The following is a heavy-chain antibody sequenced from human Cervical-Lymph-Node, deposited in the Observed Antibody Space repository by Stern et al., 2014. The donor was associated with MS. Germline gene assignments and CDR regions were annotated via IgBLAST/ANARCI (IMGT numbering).Heavy chain of an antibody. Sequence: VQLVESGVGMKKPGSSVKVSCKASGGSFSSYAVNWGRQAHGQAPDWMGGIIPMFGAANYAQKFQGRVTLIADESTSTVYMEMISLTSEDTAVYYCTREATAHSGTFDFWGQGTLVTV. D-gene: IGHD1-14*01. J-gene: IGHJ4*02. CDR3: TREATAHSGTFDF. CDR1: GGSFSSYA. CDR2: IIPMFGAA. V-gene: IGHV1-69*01.